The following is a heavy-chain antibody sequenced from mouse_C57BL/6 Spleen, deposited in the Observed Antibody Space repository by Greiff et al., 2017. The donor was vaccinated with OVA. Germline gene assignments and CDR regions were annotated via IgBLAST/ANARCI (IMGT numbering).Heavy chain of an antibody. D-gene: IGHD1-1*01. V-gene: IGHV5-12*01. Sequence: EVKLMESGGGLVQPGGSLKLSCAASGFTFSDYYMYWVRQTPEKRLEWVAYISNGGGSTYYPDTVKGRFTISRDNAKNTLYLQMSRLKSEDTAMYYCARDTTDAMDYWGQGTSVTVSS. CDR3: ARDTTDAMDY. CDR1: GFTFSDYY. CDR2: ISNGGGST. J-gene: IGHJ4*01.